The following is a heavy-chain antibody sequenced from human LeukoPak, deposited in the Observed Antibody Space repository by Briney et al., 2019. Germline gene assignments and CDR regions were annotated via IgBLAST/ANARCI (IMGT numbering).Heavy chain of an antibody. V-gene: IGHV3-74*01. J-gene: IGHJ4*02. Sequence: GGSLRLSCVASGFTFSSYWMHWVRQAPGKELVWVSRINGDGSTTDYADSVKGRFTISRDNARNTLYLQMNSLRAEDTSVYYCATISRSVNYHFDYWGRGTLVTVSS. CDR2: INGDGSTT. CDR3: ATISRSVNYHFDY. D-gene: IGHD1-26*01. CDR1: GFTFSSYW.